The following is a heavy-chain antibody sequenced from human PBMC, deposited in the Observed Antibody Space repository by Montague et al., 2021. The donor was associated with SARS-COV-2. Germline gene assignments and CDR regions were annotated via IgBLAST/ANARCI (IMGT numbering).Heavy chain of an antibody. D-gene: IGHD2-2*01. J-gene: IGHJ5*02. CDR3: ARGDRGSRYHLLSGTWFDP. V-gene: IGHV4-34*01. Sequence: SETLSLTCAVYGGSFSGYYWSWIRQSPGKGLEWIGEINHSGTTNYNPSLESRVIISADTSKNQFSLKTSSVTAADTAVYYCARGDRGSRYHLLSGTWFDPWGQGTLVTVSS. CDR2: INHSGTT. CDR1: GGSFSGYY.